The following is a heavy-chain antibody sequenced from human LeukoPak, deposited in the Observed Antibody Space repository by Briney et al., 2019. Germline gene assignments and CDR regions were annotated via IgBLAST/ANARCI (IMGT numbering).Heavy chain of an antibody. V-gene: IGHV3-13*01. D-gene: IGHD4-17*01. J-gene: IGHJ4*02. CDR3: ARARYGDYGRFDY. Sequence: GGSLRLSCAASGFTFSSSDMHWVRQPTGKGLEWVSAIDTAGDTYYPGSVKGRFTISRDNAKNSLYLQMNSLRAEDTAVYYCARARYGDYGRFDYWGQGTLVTVSS. CDR1: GFTFSSSD. CDR2: IDTAGDT.